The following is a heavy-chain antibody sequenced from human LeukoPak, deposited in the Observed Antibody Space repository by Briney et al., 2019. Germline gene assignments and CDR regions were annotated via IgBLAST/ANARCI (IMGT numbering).Heavy chain of an antibody. V-gene: IGHV3-43*02. CDR3: ASQYYYYYMDV. J-gene: IGHJ6*03. CDR1: GFTFDDYA. Sequence: GGSLRLSCAASGFTFDDYAMHWVRQAPGKGLEWVSLISGDGGSTYYADSVKGRFTISRDNAKNSLYLQMNSLRAEDTAVYYCASQYYYYYMDVWGKGTTVTVSS. CDR2: ISGDGGST.